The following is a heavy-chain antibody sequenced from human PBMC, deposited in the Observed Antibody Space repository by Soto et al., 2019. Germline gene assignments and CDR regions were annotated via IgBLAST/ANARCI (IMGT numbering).Heavy chain of an antibody. CDR3: ARVDIAVVPSTTFDY. CDR1: GGSISSIGYS. D-gene: IGHD2-2*01. V-gene: IGHV4-39*01. CDR2: IKYSGHT. J-gene: IGHJ4*02. Sequence: QLQLQESGPGLVKPSETLALTCPVSGGSISSIGYSWGWIRQPPGKGLEWFGSIKYSGHTFYNPSLKSRVTMSVDTSKNQFSLRLSSVTAAETAVYYCARVDIAVVPSTTFDYWGQGTLVTVSS.